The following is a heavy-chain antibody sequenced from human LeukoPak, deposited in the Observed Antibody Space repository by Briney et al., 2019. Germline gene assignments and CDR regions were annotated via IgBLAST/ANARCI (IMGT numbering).Heavy chain of an antibody. J-gene: IGHJ4*02. D-gene: IGHD2-15*01. CDR2: IYSGGNI. Sequence: GGSLRLSCAASGFTFSNAWMNWVRQAPGKGLEWVSVIYSGGNIYYIDSVKGRFTISRDTSKNTLYLQMNSLRVEDTAVYYCASRHCSGGGCYFAGADPFDYWGQGTLVTVSS. V-gene: IGHV3-53*01. CDR3: ASRHCSGGGCYFAGADPFDY. CDR1: GFTFSNAW.